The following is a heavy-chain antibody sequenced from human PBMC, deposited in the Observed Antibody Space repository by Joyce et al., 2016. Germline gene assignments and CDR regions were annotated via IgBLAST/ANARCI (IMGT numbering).Heavy chain of an antibody. J-gene: IGHJ4*02. CDR1: GYSFTSYN. V-gene: IGHV1-46*04. Sequence: QVQLVQSGAEVRKPGASVTVSCKTSGYSFTSYNIHWVRQAPGQGREWIELIKPRGRITTNEQNLQGRVTMTSETVTRTAYMELSTLTSDDTAVYYCTRSQIGFRTPFDYWGLGTLVTVSS. D-gene: IGHD1-14*01. CDR3: TRSQIGFRTPFDY. CDR2: IKPRGRIT.